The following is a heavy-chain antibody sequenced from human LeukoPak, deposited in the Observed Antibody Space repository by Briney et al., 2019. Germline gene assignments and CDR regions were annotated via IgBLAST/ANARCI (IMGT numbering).Heavy chain of an antibody. CDR3: AREIAAAGMDYYYYMDV. V-gene: IGHV3-48*03. Sequence: PGGSLRLSCAASGFTFSSYEMNWVRQAPGKGLEWVSYISSSGSTIYYADSVKGRFTISRDNSKNTLYLQMNSLRAEDTAVYYCAREIAAAGMDYYYYMDVWGKGTTVTVSS. CDR1: GFTFSSYE. CDR2: ISSSGSTI. J-gene: IGHJ6*03. D-gene: IGHD6-13*01.